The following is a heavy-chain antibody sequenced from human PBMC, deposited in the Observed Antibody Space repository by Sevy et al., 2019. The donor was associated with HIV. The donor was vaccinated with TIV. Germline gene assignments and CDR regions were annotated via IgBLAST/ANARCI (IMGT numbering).Heavy chain of an antibody. V-gene: IGHV5-51*01. D-gene: IGHD3-10*01. CDR1: GYSFANYW. CDR3: ARQPAGGGDYFDY. Sequence: GESLKISCKGSGYSFANYWIGWVRQMPGKGLEWMGIIYPRDPDTRYSPSFQGQVTISAVKSITTAYLQWSSLKASDTAMYYCARQPAGGGDYFDYWGQGTLVTVSS. J-gene: IGHJ4*02. CDR2: IYPRDPDT.